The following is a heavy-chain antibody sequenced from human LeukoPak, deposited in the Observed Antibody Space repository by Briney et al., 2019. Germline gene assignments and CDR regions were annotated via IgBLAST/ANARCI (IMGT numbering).Heavy chain of an antibody. V-gene: IGHV3-30*03. CDR2: ISNDGSRK. Sequence: GGSLRLSCAPSEFTFSRHGMHWVRQAPGKGLEWVAIISNDGSRKYYAHSVEGRFTISRDNSKNTLYLQMDSLRAEDAAVYYCARDRAWNYFDYWGQGTLVTVSS. J-gene: IGHJ4*02. CDR3: ARDRAWNYFDY. D-gene: IGHD3-3*01. CDR1: EFTFSRHG.